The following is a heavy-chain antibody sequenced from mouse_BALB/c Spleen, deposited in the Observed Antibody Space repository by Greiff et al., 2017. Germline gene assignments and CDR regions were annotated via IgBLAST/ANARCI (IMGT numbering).Heavy chain of an antibody. J-gene: IGHJ1*01. CDR1: GFSLTGYG. CDR2: IWGDGST. CDR3: ARDHYYGSSYGYFDV. D-gene: IGHD1-1*01. Sequence: VKLMESGPGLVAPSQSLSITCTVSGFSLTGYGVNWVRQPPGKGLEWLGMIWGDGSTDYNSALKSRLSISKDNSKSQVFLKMNSLQTDDTARYYCARDHYYGSSYGYFDVWGAGTTVTVSS. V-gene: IGHV2-6-7*01.